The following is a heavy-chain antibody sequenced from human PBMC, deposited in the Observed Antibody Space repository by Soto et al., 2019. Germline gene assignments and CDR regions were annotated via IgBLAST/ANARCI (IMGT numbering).Heavy chain of an antibody. CDR1: GFTFNTYV. CDR2: VSSAGGSK. Sequence: QVQLVESGGGVVQSGKSLRLSCAASGFTFNTYVMHWVRQAPGKGLEWLAFVSSAGGSKYYADSVTGRFTISRDNSQNTLHLQMNSLGPEDTGVYYCARGGGYSGYDPLDYWGQGTLVTVSS. J-gene: IGHJ4*02. D-gene: IGHD5-12*01. CDR3: ARGGGYSGYDPLDY. V-gene: IGHV3-30-3*01.